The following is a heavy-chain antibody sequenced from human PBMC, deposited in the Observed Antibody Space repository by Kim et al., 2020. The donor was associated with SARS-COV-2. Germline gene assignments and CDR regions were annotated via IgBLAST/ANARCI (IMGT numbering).Heavy chain of an antibody. V-gene: IGHV3-23*01. CDR2: ISASGDDT. CDR1: GFTLSNYV. J-gene: IGHJ4*02. CDR3: ATVQSGNYYFHY. D-gene: IGHD1-26*01. Sequence: GGSLRLSCGASGFTLSNYVLRWVRQAPGKGLEWVSTISASGDDTVYADSVKGRFTISKDNSKSTVYLQMNSLRGEDTALYYCATVQSGNYYFHYWGQGT.